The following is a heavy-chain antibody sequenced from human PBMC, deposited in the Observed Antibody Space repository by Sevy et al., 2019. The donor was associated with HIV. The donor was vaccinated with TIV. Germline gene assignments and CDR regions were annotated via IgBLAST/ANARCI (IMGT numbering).Heavy chain of an antibody. CDR2: IKQDGSEK. CDR3: ARVFTIFDPGMDV. Sequence: GGSLRLSCAASGFTFSSYWMSWVRQAPGKGLEWVANIKQDGSEKYYVYSVKGRFTISRDNAKNSLYLQMNSLRAEDTAVYYCARVFTIFDPGMDVWGQGTTVTVSS. J-gene: IGHJ6*02. V-gene: IGHV3-7*01. CDR1: GFTFSSYW. D-gene: IGHD3-3*01.